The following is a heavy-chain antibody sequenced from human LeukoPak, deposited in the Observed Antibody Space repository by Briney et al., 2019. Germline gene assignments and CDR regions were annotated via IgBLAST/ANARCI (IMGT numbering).Heavy chain of an antibody. CDR3: ARDRAYSYGYTYFDL. Sequence: GRSLRLSCGGFGFIFDDYAMHWVRQAPGKGLEWVSGVNWNSGAIDYAESVKGRFTISRDNAKNSLYLQMNSLRTEDTALYFCARDRAYSYGYTYFDLWGRGTLVTVSS. V-gene: IGHV3-9*01. CDR1: GFIFDDYA. CDR2: VNWNSGAI. D-gene: IGHD5-18*01. J-gene: IGHJ2*01.